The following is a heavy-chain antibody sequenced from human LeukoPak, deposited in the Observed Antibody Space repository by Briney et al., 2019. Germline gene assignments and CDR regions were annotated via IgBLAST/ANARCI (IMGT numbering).Heavy chain of an antibody. Sequence: SVKVSCKASGGTFSSYTISWVRQAPGQGLEWMGGIIPIFGTANYAQKFQGRVTITADKSTSTAFMELSSLRSEDTAVYYCARDAGSSWGLSGMDVWGRGTTVTVSS. CDR2: IIPIFGTA. V-gene: IGHV1-69*06. CDR1: GGTFSSYT. D-gene: IGHD6-13*01. J-gene: IGHJ6*04. CDR3: ARDAGSSWGLSGMDV.